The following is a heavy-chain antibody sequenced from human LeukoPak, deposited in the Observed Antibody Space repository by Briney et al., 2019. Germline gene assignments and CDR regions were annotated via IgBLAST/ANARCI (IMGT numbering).Heavy chain of an antibody. D-gene: IGHD3-22*01. CDR1: GFTVSSNY. V-gene: IGHV3-53*01. J-gene: IGHJ4*02. CDR2: IYGGGST. CDR3: ARHSSGYFKYYFDY. Sequence: PGGSLRLSCAASGFTVSSNYMSWVRQAPGKGLEWVSVIYGGGSTYYADSVKGRFTISRDNSKNTLYLQMNSLRAEDTAVYYCARHSSGYFKYYFDYWGQGTLVTVSS.